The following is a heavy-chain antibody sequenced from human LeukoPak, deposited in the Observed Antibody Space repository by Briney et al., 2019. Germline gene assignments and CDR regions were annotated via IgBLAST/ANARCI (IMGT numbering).Heavy chain of an antibody. CDR2: ISWNSGSI. Sequence: PGRSLRLSCAASGFTFDDYAVHWVRQAPGKGLEWVSGISWNSGSIGYADSVKGRFTISRDNAKNSLYLQMNSLRAEDTALYYCAEDMGYCSSTSCYVFDYWGQGNLVTVSS. V-gene: IGHV3-9*01. D-gene: IGHD2-2*01. J-gene: IGHJ4*02. CDR3: AEDMGYCSSTSCYVFDY. CDR1: GFTFDDYA.